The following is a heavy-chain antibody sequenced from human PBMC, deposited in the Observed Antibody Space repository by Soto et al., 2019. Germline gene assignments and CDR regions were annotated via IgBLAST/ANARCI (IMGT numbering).Heavy chain of an antibody. CDR3: ARDAAITMVRGVTPDYGMDV. CDR1: GFTFSSYG. V-gene: IGHV3-33*01. Sequence: QVQLVESGGGVVQPGRSLRLSCAASGFTFSSYGMHWVRQAPGKGLEWVAVIWYDGSNKYYADSVKGRFTISRDNSKSTLYLQMNSLRAEDTAVYYCARDAAITMVRGVTPDYGMDVWGQGTTVTVSS. D-gene: IGHD3-10*01. CDR2: IWYDGSNK. J-gene: IGHJ6*02.